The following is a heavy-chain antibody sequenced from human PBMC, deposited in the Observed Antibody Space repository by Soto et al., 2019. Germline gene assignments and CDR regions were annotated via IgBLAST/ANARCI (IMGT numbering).Heavy chain of an antibody. V-gene: IGHV3-30*18. CDR2: ISYDGSNK. CDR1: GFTFSSYG. J-gene: IGHJ4*02. CDR3: AKGLEYFDY. D-gene: IGHD1-1*01. Sequence: QVQLVESGGGVVQPGRSLRLSCVASGFTFSSYGMHWVRQAPGKGLEWVAVISYDGSNKYYADSVKGRFTISRDNSKNTLYLQMNSLRAEDTAVYYCAKGLEYFDYWGQGTLVTVSS.